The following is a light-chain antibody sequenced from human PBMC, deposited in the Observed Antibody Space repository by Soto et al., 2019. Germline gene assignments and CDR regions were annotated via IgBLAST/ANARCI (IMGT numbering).Light chain of an antibody. V-gene: IGKV1-5*03. Sequence: DFQMTQSPSTLSASVGDRVTITFRASQTISSWLAWYQQKPGKAPKLLIYKASTLKSGVPSRFSGSGSGTDFTLTISRLEPEDFAVYYCQQYGSSSWTFGQGTKVDIK. CDR1: QTISSW. J-gene: IGKJ1*01. CDR2: KAS. CDR3: QQYGSSSWT.